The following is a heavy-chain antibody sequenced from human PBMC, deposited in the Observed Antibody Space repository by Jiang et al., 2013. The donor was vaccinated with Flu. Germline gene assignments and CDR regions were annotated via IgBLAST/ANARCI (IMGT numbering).Heavy chain of an antibody. J-gene: IGHJ6*02. Sequence: AEVKKPGSSVKVSCKASGGTFSSYAISWVRQAPGQGLEWMGGIIPIFGTANYAQKFQGRVTITADESTSTAYMELSSLRSEDTAVYYCARALVTTVVTDEDYYGMDVWGQGTTVTVSS. D-gene: IGHD4-23*01. CDR3: ARALVTTVVTDEDYYGMDV. CDR1: GGTFSSYA. V-gene: IGHV1-69*01. CDR2: IIPIFGTA.